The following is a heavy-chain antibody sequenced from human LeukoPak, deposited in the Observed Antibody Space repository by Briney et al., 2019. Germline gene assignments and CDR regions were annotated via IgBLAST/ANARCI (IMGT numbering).Heavy chain of an antibody. CDR2: ISSSGSTI. CDR3: ARDPLFGIVTLDY. Sequence: GSLRLSCAASGFTFSDYYMSWIRQAPGKGLEWVSYISSSGSTIYYAGSVKGRFTISRDNAKNSLYLQMNSLRAEDTAVYYCARDPLFGIVTLDYWGQGTLVTVSS. CDR1: GFTFSDYY. D-gene: IGHD3-16*01. V-gene: IGHV3-11*01. J-gene: IGHJ4*02.